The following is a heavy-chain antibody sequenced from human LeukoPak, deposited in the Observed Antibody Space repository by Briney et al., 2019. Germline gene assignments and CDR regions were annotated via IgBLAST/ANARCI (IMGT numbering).Heavy chain of an antibody. CDR3: AGGTSSSWYAAFDY. CDR2: IYTSGST. V-gene: IGHV4-61*02. CDR1: GGSISSGSYY. J-gene: IGHJ4*02. Sequence: SQTLSLTCTVSGGSISSGSYYWSWIRQPAGKGLEWIGRIYTSGSTNYNPSLKSRVTISVDTSKNQFSLKLSSVTAADTAVYYCAGGTSSSWYAAFDYWGQGTLVTVSS. D-gene: IGHD6-13*01.